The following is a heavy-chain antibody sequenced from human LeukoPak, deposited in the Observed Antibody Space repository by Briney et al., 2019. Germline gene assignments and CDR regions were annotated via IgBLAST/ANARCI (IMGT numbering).Heavy chain of an antibody. CDR3: AKSIIAVAGLFDY. CDR2: ISSSSSYI. V-gene: IGHV3-21*01. J-gene: IGHJ4*02. D-gene: IGHD6-19*01. Sequence: GGSLRLSCAASGFTFSIYSMNWVRQAPGKGLEWVSSISSSSSYIYYADSVKGRFTISRDNAKNSLYLQMNSLRAEDTAVYYCAKSIIAVAGLFDYWGQGTLVTVSS. CDR1: GFTFSIYS.